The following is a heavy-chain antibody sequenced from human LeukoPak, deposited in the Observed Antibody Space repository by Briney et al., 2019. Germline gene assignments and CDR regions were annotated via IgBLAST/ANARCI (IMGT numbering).Heavy chain of an antibody. CDR1: GGSISSGDYY. CDR3: ARGKLKIYDFWRGDYFDY. CDR2: IYYSGST. J-gene: IGHJ4*02. D-gene: IGHD3-3*01. Sequence: SQTLSLTCTVSGGSISSGDYYWSWIRQPPGKGLEWIGYIYYSGSTYYNPYLKSRVTISVDTSKNQFFLKLRSVTAADTAVYYCARGKLKIYDFWRGDYFDYWGQGTLVTVSS. V-gene: IGHV4-30-4*01.